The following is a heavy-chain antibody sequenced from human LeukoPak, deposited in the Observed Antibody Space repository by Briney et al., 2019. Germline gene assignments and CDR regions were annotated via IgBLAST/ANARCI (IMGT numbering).Heavy chain of an antibody. Sequence: GGSLRLSCAASGFTFSSYSMNWVRQAPGKGLEWVSYISSSSSTIYYADSVKGRFTISRDNAKNSLYLQMNSLRAEDTAVYYCARDLKYYYGSGSPDYWGQGTLVTVSS. J-gene: IGHJ4*02. D-gene: IGHD3-10*01. CDR2: ISSSSSTI. CDR1: GFTFSSYS. V-gene: IGHV3-48*04. CDR3: ARDLKYYYGSGSPDY.